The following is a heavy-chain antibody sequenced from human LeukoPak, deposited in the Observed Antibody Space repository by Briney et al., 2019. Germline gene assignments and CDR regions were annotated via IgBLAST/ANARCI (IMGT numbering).Heavy chain of an antibody. Sequence: GGSLRLSCAASGFTFSTHSRYWVRQAPGKGLEWVSSISASSNFKHYAESVRGRFTISRDNAKNSLYLQMNSLGAQDTAVYYCARPATGYCSSAGCHWDSWGQGTLVTVSS. V-gene: IGHV3-21*01. J-gene: IGHJ4*02. CDR1: GFTFSTHS. D-gene: IGHD2-2*01. CDR3: ARPATGYCSSAGCHWDS. CDR2: ISASSNFK.